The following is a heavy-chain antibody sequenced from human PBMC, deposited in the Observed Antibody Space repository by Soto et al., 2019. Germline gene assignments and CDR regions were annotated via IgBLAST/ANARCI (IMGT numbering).Heavy chain of an antibody. J-gene: IGHJ6*02. D-gene: IGHD5-12*01. CDR2: IDPSDSYT. CDR1: GYSSTSYW. CDR3: ALRDSGYDTYYYYGMDV. Sequence: GESLKISCKGSGYSSTSYWISWVRQMPGKGLEWMGRIDPSDSYTNYSPSFQGHVTISADKSISTAYLQWSSLKASDTAMYYCALRDSGYDTYYYYGMDVWGQGTTVTVSS. V-gene: IGHV5-10-1*01.